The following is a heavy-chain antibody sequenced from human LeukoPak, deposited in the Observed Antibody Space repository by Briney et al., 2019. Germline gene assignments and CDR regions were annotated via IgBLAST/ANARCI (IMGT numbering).Heavy chain of an antibody. CDR2: IYYSGNT. J-gene: IGHJ4*02. CDR3: ARHWFSGSYYPRYDV. D-gene: IGHD1-26*01. Sequence: SKTLSLTCSVSGGSISSSSYYWDWVRQPPGKGLEWLGNIYYSGNTHYNSSLRSRVSISVDTSKNQFSLKLTSVTAADTAVYYCARHWFSGSYYPRYDVWGQGTLVTVSS. CDR1: GGSISSSSYY. V-gene: IGHV4-39*01.